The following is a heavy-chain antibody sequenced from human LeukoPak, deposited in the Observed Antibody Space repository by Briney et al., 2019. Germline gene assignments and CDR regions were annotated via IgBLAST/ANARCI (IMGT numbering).Heavy chain of an antibody. CDR2: IRYDGSNK. V-gene: IGHV3-30*02. CDR3: ARDLQGREDTAVGDY. J-gene: IGHJ4*02. Sequence: GGSLRLSCAASGFTFSSYGMHWVRQAPGKGLEWVAFIRYDGSNKYYADSVKGRFTISRDNSKKTLYLQMNTLRVDDTAVYYCARDLQGREDTAVGDYWGQGTRVIVSS. CDR1: GFTFSSYG. D-gene: IGHD5-18*01.